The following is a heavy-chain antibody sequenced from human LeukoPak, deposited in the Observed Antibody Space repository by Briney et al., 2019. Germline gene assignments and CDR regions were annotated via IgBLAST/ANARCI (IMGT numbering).Heavy chain of an antibody. CDR2: ISGSGGST. J-gene: IGHJ4*02. Sequence: PSETLSLTCAVYGGSFSGYYWSWVRQAPGKGLEWVSAISGSGGSTYYADSVKGRFTISRDNSKNTLYLQMNSLRAEDTAVYYCAKRHCSSTSCYRSYYFDYWGQGTLVTVSS. V-gene: IGHV3-23*01. D-gene: IGHD2-2*01. CDR1: GGSFSGYY. CDR3: AKRHCSSTSCYRSYYFDY.